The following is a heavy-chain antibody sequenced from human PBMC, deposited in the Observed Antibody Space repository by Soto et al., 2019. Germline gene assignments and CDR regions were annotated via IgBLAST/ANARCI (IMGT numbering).Heavy chain of an antibody. V-gene: IGHV3-7*05. J-gene: IGHJ4*02. CDR1: GFTFSSYW. CDR2: RKQDGSEK. D-gene: IGHD5-12*01. Sequence: EVQLVESGGGWVQPGGSLRLACAASGFTFSSYWMSWVRQAPGKGLEWVANRKQDGSEKYYVDSVKGRFTISRDNAKNSLYLQMNSLRAEDTAVYYCAREGVVATISQLDYWGQGTLVNVSS. CDR3: AREGVVATISQLDY.